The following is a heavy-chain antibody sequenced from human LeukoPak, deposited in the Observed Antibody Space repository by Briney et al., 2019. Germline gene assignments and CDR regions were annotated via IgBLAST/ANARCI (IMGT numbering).Heavy chain of an antibody. Sequence: GRSLRLSCAASGFTFSNYGMHWVRQAPGKGLEWVAIIWFDGSDKYYADSVKGRFTISRDNSKNTLYLQMNSLRVEDTALYYCARGSRYDVDYWGQGTLVTVSS. V-gene: IGHV3-33*08. D-gene: IGHD1-1*01. CDR2: IWFDGSDK. CDR3: ARGSRYDVDY. CDR1: GFTFSNYG. J-gene: IGHJ4*02.